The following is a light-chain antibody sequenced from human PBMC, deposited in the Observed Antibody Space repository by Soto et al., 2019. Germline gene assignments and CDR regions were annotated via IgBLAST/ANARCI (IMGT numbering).Light chain of an antibody. V-gene: IGLV2-14*01. CDR2: EVS. Sequence: QSALTQPASVSGSPGQSITISCTETSSDVGAYNYVSWYQQHPGKAPKLMIYEVSDRPSGVSNRFSGSKSGNTASLTISGLQAEDAADYYCSSYTISSTYVLGTGTKLTVL. CDR3: SSYTISSTYV. J-gene: IGLJ1*01. CDR1: SSDVGAYNY.